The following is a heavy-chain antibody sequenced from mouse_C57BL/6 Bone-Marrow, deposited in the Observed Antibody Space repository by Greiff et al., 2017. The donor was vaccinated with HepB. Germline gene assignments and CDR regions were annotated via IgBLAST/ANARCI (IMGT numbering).Heavy chain of an antibody. CDR2: IYPRDGST. D-gene: IGHD1-1*01. J-gene: IGHJ1*03. V-gene: IGHV1-78*01. Sequence: VQLQQSDAELVKPGASVKISCKVSGYTFTDHTIHWMKQRPEQGLEWIGYIYPRDGSTKYNEKLKGKATLTADKSSSTAYMQLNSLTSEDAAVYFCARDYGVPRGYFDVWGTGTTVTVPS. CDR3: ARDYGVPRGYFDV. CDR1: GYTFTDHT.